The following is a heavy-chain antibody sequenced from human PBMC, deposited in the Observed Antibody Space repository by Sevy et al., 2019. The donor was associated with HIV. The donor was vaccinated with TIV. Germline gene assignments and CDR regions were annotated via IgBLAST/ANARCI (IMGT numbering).Heavy chain of an antibody. Sequence: VGSLRLSCAASGFTFSDYDMNWVRQAPGKGLEWVSFISSRSSYIYYADSLKGRVTISRDSAYNSLFLQMHSLRAEDTAVYYCARAVDYYDSGGLYYWGQGALVTVSS. J-gene: IGHJ4*02. CDR2: ISSRSSYI. CDR3: ARAVDYYDSGGLYY. D-gene: IGHD3-22*01. V-gene: IGHV3-21*05. CDR1: GFTFSDYD.